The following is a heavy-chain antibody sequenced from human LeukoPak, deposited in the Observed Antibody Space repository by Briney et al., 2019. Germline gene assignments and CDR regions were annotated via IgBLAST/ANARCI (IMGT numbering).Heavy chain of an antibody. CDR1: GFRFSSYG. Sequence: GRSLRLSCAASGFRFSSYGMHWVRQAPGKGLEWVAFIRFDGDIKYYGEAVKGRFTISRNNAENKVFLQMDNLRAEDTAVYFCARSVSYMDVWGQGTTVNVSS. D-gene: IGHD4-17*01. J-gene: IGHJ6*03. V-gene: IGHV3-33*08. CDR3: ARSVSYMDV. CDR2: IRFDGDIK.